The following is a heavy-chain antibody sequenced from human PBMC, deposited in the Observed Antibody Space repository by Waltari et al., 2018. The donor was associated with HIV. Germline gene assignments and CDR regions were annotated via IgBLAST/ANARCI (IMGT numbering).Heavy chain of an antibody. CDR2: INQSGRT. V-gene: IGHV4-34*02. CDR3: AREKGSTNSWYGAYYFDF. CDR1: GGSLSGYF. Sequence: QVQLQQWGTGLVKSSETLSLTCAVYGGSLSGYFWTWIRQAPGKGLEWIGEINQSGRTNYSPVLKSRVTISVDTSKNQFSLKLTSVTAADTAVYFCAREKGSTNSWYGAYYFDFWGQGT. J-gene: IGHJ4*02. D-gene: IGHD6-13*01.